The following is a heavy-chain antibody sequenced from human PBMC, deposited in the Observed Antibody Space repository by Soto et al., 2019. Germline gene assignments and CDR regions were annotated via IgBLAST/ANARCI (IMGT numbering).Heavy chain of an antibody. Sequence: AASVKVSCKTSGFTFSSSAVHWVRQAPGQRLEWMVWINAGNGNTKYSQKFQGRVTITRDTSASTAYMELSSLRSEDTAVYYCARAPSWYNFDYWGQGTLVTVPQ. CDR2: INAGNGNT. D-gene: IGHD6-13*01. CDR3: ARAPSWYNFDY. J-gene: IGHJ4*02. V-gene: IGHV1-3*01. CDR1: GFTFSSSA.